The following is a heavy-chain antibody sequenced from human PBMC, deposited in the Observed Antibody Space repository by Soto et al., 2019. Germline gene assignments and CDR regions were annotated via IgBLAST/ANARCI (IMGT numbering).Heavy chain of an antibody. CDR3: ARVSYGSGMN. J-gene: IGHJ4*02. V-gene: IGHV4-31*02. CDR2: IYYSGST. CDR1: GGSISSGGYY. D-gene: IGHD3-10*01. Sequence: SETLSLTCTVSGGSISSGGYYWSWIRQHPGKGLEWIGYIYYSGSTYYNPSLKSRVTISVDTSKNQFSLKLSSVTAADTAVYYCARVSYGSGMNWGQGTLVTVSS.